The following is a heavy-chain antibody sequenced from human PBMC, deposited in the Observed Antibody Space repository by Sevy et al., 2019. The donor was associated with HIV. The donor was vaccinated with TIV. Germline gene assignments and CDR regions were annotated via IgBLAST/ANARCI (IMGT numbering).Heavy chain of an antibody. CDR3: AREGCTKPHDY. V-gene: IGHV3-23*01. Sequence: RGFLRLSCAASGFDFSIYSMSCVRQAPGKGLEWVSTLSFGCGKINYADSVKGRFTVSRDNSKSSVYLQMNNMRVEDTAVHYCAREGCTKPHDYWGQGTLVTVSS. CDR1: GFDFSIYS. D-gene: IGHD2-8*01. CDR2: LSFGCGKI. J-gene: IGHJ4*02.